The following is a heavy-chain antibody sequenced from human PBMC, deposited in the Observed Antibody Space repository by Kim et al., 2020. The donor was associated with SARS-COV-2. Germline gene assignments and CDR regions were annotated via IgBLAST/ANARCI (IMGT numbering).Heavy chain of an antibody. Sequence: GGSLRLSCAASGFTFSNYEMNWIRQAPGRGLEWISSISTSGSARSYADSVEGRFTISRDNTKNSLSLHLTDLRAEDTALYYCVKSFHFGGVPSFDAWGQGTLVTVSS. CDR1: GFTFSNYE. D-gene: IGHD3-16*01. V-gene: IGHV3-48*03. J-gene: IGHJ4*02. CDR2: ISTSGSAR. CDR3: VKSFHFGGVPSFDA.